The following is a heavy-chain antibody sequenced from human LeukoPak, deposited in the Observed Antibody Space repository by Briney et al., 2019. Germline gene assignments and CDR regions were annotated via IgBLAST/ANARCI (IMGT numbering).Heavy chain of an antibody. CDR3: ARDGSFPRIAAAGRSDY. D-gene: IGHD6-13*01. J-gene: IGHJ4*02. V-gene: IGHV4-39*02. CDR2: IYYSGST. CDR1: GGSISSSSYY. Sequence: PSETLSLTCTVSGGSISSSSYYWGWIRQPPGKGLEWIGSIYYSGSTYYNPSLKSRVTISVDTSKNQFSLKLSSVTAADTAVYYCARDGSFPRIAAAGRSDYWGQGTLVTVSS.